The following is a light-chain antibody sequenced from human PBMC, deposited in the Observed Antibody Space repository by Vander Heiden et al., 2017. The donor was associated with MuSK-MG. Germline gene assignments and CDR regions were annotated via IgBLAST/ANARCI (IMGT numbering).Light chain of an antibody. Sequence: QSALTQPPSASGSPGQSVTISCTGTSSDVGAYDFVAWYHHHPGKAPKLVIYEVTKRPAGVPDRFSGSKSGNTASLTISGLQPEDEADYYCSSHAGTTVWVIGGGTKLTVL. CDR1: SSDVGAYDF. CDR2: EVT. CDR3: SSHAGTTVWV. J-gene: IGLJ3*02. V-gene: IGLV2-8*01.